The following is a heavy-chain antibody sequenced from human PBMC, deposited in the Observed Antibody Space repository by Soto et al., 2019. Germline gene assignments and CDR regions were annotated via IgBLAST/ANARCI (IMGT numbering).Heavy chain of an antibody. CDR3: ASGYYYASSGYSYYDCRMDV. J-gene: IGHJ6*02. CDR2: IYYSGGT. D-gene: IGHD3-22*01. Sequence: SETLSLTCTVSGCSISSYYWSWIRQPPEKGLEWIVYIYYSGGTNYNPSLKSRVTISVDTSKNQFSLKLSSVTASVTAVSDCASGYYYASSGYSYYDCRMDVWGPGTTVTVFS. CDR1: GCSISSYY. V-gene: IGHV4-59*01.